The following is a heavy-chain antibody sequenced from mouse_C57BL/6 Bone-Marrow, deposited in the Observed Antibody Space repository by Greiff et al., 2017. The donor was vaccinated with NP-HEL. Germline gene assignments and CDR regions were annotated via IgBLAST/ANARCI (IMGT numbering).Heavy chain of an antibody. Sequence: EVKLEESGEGLVKPGGSLKLSCAASGFTFSSYAMSWVRQTPEKRLEWVAYISSGGDYIYYADTVKGRFTISRDNARNTLYLQMSSLKSEDTAMYYCTRVVGCYDGYYFDYWGQGTTLTVSS. D-gene: IGHD2-3*01. CDR1: GFTFSSYA. CDR3: TRVVGCYDGYYFDY. J-gene: IGHJ2*01. V-gene: IGHV5-9-1*02. CDR2: ISSGGDYI.